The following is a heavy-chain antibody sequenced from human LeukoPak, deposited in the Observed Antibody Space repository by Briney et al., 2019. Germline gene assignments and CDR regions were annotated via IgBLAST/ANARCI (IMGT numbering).Heavy chain of an antibody. D-gene: IGHD3-10*01. Sequence: PGGSLRLSCAASGFTVSSNYMSWVRQAPGKGLEWVSVIYSGGSTYYADSVKGRFTISRDNSKNTLYLQMNSLRAEDTAVYYCAKDRYYYGSGSYYNGYYYGMDVWGQGTTVTVSS. V-gene: IGHV3-66*02. CDR2: IYSGGST. CDR3: AKDRYYYGSGSYYNGYYYGMDV. CDR1: GFTVSSNY. J-gene: IGHJ6*02.